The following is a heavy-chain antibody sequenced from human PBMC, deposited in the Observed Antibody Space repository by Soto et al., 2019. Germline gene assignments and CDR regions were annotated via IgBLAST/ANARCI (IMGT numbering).Heavy chain of an antibody. CDR1: GDSFSGYF. CDR2: ITEGGTT. Sequence: LSLTCAVHGDSFSGYFWTWIRQPPGKGLEWIAEITEGGTTNYSPSLKSRVSIAVDSSKRQFSLTLSSVTAADTAVYYCARPVPSVTTEFRFDYWGQGTLVTVSS. V-gene: IGHV4-34*01. CDR3: ARPVPSVTTEFRFDY. D-gene: IGHD4-17*01. J-gene: IGHJ4*02.